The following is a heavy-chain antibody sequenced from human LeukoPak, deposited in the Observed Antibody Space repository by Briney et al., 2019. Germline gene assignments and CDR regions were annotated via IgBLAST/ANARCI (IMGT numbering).Heavy chain of an antibody. Sequence: KTSETLSLTCTVSGGSISSYYWSWIRQPPGKGLERIGYIYYSGSTNYNPSLKSRVTVSVDTSKNQFSLKLSSVTAADTAVYYCARGGGYGGPLDYWGQGTLVTVSS. V-gene: IGHV4-59*01. J-gene: IGHJ4*02. CDR3: ARGGGYGGPLDY. CDR2: IYYSGST. CDR1: GGSISSYY. D-gene: IGHD4-23*01.